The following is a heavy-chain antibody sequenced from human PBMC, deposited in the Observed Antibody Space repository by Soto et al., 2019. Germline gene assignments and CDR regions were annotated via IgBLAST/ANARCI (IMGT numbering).Heavy chain of an antibody. CDR3: ARPAVDSSSPNFDY. CDR1: GYTFTSYD. CDR2: MNPNSGNT. Sequence: QVQLVQSGAEVKKPGASVQVSCKASGYTFTSYDITWVRQATGQGLEWMGWMNPNSGNTGYAQKFQGRVTMTRNTSKSTAYMELSSLRSEDTAVYYCARPAVDSSSPNFDYWGQGTLVTVSS. D-gene: IGHD6-6*01. V-gene: IGHV1-8*01. J-gene: IGHJ4*02.